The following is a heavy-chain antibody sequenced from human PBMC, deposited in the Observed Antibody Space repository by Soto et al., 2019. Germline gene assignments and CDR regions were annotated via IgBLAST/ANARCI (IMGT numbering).Heavy chain of an antibody. Sequence: SETLSLTCSVSSGSISSNSYFWAWIRQPPGKGLEWIGAVFYSGDTYYSESLKSRVTMSVDTSNNQFSLKLNSVTPAETAVYYCARQGRNTKIVLLRHYATDFWGQGTAVTVSS. CDR1: SGSISSNSYF. CDR3: ARQGRNTKIVLLRHYATDF. V-gene: IGHV4-39*01. CDR2: VFYSGDT. J-gene: IGHJ6*02. D-gene: IGHD3-22*01.